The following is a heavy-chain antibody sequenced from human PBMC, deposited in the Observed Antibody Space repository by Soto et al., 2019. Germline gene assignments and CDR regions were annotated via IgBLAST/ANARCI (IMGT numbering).Heavy chain of an antibody. CDR2: FDPEDGNT. V-gene: IGHV1-24*01. Sequence: ASVKVSCKVSGYTLTELSMHWVRQAPGKGLEWMGRFDPEDGNTIYAQNFQGRVTMTEDTSTDTVYMELRSLRSEDTAVYYCATDHYYSSGCYRFAYWGQGTLVTVSS. CDR1: GYTLTELS. CDR3: ATDHYYSSGCYRFAY. D-gene: IGHD3-22*01. J-gene: IGHJ4*02.